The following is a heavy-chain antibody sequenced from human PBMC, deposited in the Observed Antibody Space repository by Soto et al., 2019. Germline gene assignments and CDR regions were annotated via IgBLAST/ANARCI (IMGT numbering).Heavy chain of an antibody. V-gene: IGHV1-3*01. Sequence: ASVKVSCKASGYTFTNYAMHWVRQAPGQRLEWMGWINAGNGNTKYSQKFQGRVIITRDTSASTAYMELSSLRSEDTAVYYCARGEFLSYDDYWGQGTLVTVSS. J-gene: IGHJ4*02. CDR2: INAGNGNT. D-gene: IGHD3-16*01. CDR1: GYTFTNYA. CDR3: ARGEFLSYDDY.